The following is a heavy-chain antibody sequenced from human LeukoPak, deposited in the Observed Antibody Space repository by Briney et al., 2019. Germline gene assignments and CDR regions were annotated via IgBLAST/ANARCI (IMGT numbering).Heavy chain of an antibody. CDR3: ARVPKAAYYYYYMDV. CDR1: GFTFSSYS. Sequence: PGGSLRLSCAASGFTFSSYSMNWVRQAPGKGLEWVSYISSSSSTIYYADSVKGRFTISRDNAKNSLYLQMNSLRAEDTAVYYCARVPKAAYYYYYMDVWGEGTTVTVSS. J-gene: IGHJ6*03. CDR2: ISSSSSTI. V-gene: IGHV3-48*01.